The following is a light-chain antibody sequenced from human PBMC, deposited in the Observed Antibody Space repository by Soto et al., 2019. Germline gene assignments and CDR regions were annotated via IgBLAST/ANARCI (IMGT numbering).Light chain of an antibody. CDR2: KAS. Sequence: DIQMTQSPSTLSGSVGDRVTITCRASQTISSWLAWYQQKPGKAPKLLIYKASTLKSGVPSRFSGSGSGTEFTLTISSLQSEDFEVYHCQQYNSWPWTFGQGTKVDIK. CDR3: QQYNSWPWT. CDR1: QTISSW. J-gene: IGKJ1*01. V-gene: IGKV1-5*03.